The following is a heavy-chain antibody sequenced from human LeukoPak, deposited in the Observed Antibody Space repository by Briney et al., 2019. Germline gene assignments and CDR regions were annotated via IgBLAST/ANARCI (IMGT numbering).Heavy chain of an antibody. J-gene: IGHJ6*04. D-gene: IGHD2-15*01. CDR1: GYTFTSYG. CDR3: ARDEARSTYCSGGSCYSPGVMDV. Sequence: ASVKVSCKASGYTFTSYGISWVRQAPGQGLEWMGWISAYNGNTNYAQKLQGRVTKTTDTSTSTAYMELRSLRSDDTAVYYCARDEARSTYCSGGSCYSPGVMDVWGKGTTVTVSS. CDR2: ISAYNGNT. V-gene: IGHV1-18*01.